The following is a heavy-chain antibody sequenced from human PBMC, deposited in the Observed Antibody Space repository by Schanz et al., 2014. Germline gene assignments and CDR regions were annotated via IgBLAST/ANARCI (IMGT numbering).Heavy chain of an antibody. D-gene: IGHD1-1*01. CDR1: GYTFTGYY. CDR2: INPNSGGR. V-gene: IGHV1-2*02. J-gene: IGHJ4*02. CDR3: VRELSGGTFDY. Sequence: QVQLVQSGAEVKKPGASVKVSCKASGYTFTGYYLHWVRQAPGQGLEWMGWINPNSGGRNYAQKFQGRVTMTRDTSISTAYMELNSLRSDDTAVYYCVRELSGGTFDYWGQGALVTVSS.